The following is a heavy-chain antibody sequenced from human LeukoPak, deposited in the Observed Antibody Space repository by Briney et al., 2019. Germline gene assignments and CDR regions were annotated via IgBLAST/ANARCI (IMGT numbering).Heavy chain of an antibody. Sequence: SVKVSCMASVFTFTSSAMRWVRQARGQRLGWIGWIVVGSGNTNYAQKFQERFTITRDISTSTAYMELSSQRSEDTAVYYCAAVPSYYDSSGYYYGGQGTLVTVPS. CDR2: IVVGSGNT. CDR1: VFTFTSSA. CDR3: AAVPSYYDSSGYYY. J-gene: IGHJ4*02. V-gene: IGHV1-58*02. D-gene: IGHD3-22*01.